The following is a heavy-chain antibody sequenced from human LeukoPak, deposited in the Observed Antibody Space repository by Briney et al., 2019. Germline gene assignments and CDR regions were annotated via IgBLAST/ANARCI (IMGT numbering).Heavy chain of an antibody. J-gene: IGHJ4*02. Sequence: GGSLRLSCAASGFTFSSYAMYWVRLAPGKGLEWVAVISYDGNNKYYADSVKGRFTISRDDSKNTLSLQMNSLRAEDTAVYYCARGAPERISSSTNYYFDYWGQGTLVTVSS. CDR3: ARGAPERISSSTNYYFDY. CDR2: ISYDGNNK. D-gene: IGHD6-6*01. CDR1: GFTFSSYA. V-gene: IGHV3-30-3*01.